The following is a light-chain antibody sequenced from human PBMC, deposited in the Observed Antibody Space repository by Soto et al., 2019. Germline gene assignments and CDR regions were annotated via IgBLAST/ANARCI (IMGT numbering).Light chain of an antibody. V-gene: IGLV1-40*01. Sequence: QSVLTQPPSVSGAPGQRVTISCTGSSSNIGAGYDVHWYQQLPGTAPKLLIYGNNNRPSGVPDRFSGSKSGTSASLAITGLQAEDEADYFCQSYDHSLSGSGVFGTGTKLTVL. J-gene: IGLJ1*01. CDR2: GNN. CDR3: QSYDHSLSGSGV. CDR1: SSNIGAGYD.